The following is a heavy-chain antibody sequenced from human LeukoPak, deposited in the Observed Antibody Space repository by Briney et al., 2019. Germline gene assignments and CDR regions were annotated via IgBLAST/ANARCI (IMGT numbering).Heavy chain of an antibody. CDR1: GDPISSFY. CDR3: ARDSGWVVIST. D-gene: IGHD3-10*01. V-gene: IGHV4-4*07. J-gene: IGHJ5*02. CDR2: IHTIGST. Sequence: PSETLSLTCTVSGDPISSFYWSWLRQPAGKGLEGIGHIHTIGSTNYNPSLKSRVIMSVDTSKNEVSLKLSSVSAADTAVYYCARDSGWVVISTWGQGTLVTVTS.